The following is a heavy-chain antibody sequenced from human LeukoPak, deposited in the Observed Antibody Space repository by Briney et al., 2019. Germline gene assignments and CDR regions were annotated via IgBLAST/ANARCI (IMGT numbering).Heavy chain of an antibody. J-gene: IGHJ4*02. Sequence: SETLSLTCTVSGGXISSYYCSWIRQPAGEGLEWIGRIYTSGSTNYNPSLKSRVTMSVDTSKNQFSLKLSSVTAADTAVYYCARILRYCSGGSCYSYFDYWGQGTLVTVSS. CDR1: GGXISSYY. V-gene: IGHV4-4*07. D-gene: IGHD2-15*01. CDR2: IYTSGST. CDR3: ARILRYCSGGSCYSYFDY.